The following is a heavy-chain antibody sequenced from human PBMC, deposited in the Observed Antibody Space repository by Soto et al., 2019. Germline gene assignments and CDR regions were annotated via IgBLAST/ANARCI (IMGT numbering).Heavy chain of an antibody. Sequence: EVQLVESGGVVVQPGGSLRLSCAASGFTFDDYTMHWVRQAPGKGLEWVSLISWDGGSTYYADSVKGRFTISRDNSKNSLYLQMNSLRTEDTALYYCAKDGFRLSNYDETWLDGGMDVW. V-gene: IGHV3-43*01. CDR2: ISWDGGST. CDR1: GFTFDDYT. D-gene: IGHD4-4*01. J-gene: IGHJ6*01. CDR3: AKDGFRLSNYDETWLDGGMDV.